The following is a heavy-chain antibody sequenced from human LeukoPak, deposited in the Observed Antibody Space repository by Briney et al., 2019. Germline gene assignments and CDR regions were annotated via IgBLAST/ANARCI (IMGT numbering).Heavy chain of an antibody. Sequence: SGGSLRLSCAASGFTFTSYGTHWVRQSPGKGLEWVAVIWYDGSNKYYADSVKGRFTISRDNSKNTLYLQMNSLRAEDTAVYYCARDFSPFYYDSSGYYNYWGQGTLVTVSS. CDR1: GFTFTSYG. CDR2: IWYDGSNK. CDR3: ARDFSPFYYDSSGYYNY. D-gene: IGHD3-22*01. J-gene: IGHJ4*02. V-gene: IGHV3-33*01.